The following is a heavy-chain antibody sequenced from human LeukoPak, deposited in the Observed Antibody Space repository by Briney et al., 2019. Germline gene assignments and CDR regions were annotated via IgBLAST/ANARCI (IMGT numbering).Heavy chain of an antibody. V-gene: IGHV5-10-1*01. J-gene: IGHJ4*02. CDR2: IDPSDSYT. CDR1: GYRFTSYW. Sequence: GESLKISCKGSGYRFTSYWISWVRQMPGKGLEWMGRIDPSDSYTNYSPSFQGHVTISADKSISTAYLQWSSLKASDTAMYYCARKYGSGSPFDYWGQGTLVTVPA. D-gene: IGHD3-10*01. CDR3: ARKYGSGSPFDY.